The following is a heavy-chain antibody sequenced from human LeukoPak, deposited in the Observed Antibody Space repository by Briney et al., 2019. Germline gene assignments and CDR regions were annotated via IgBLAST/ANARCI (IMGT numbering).Heavy chain of an antibody. CDR1: GGSISSSTYY. CDR3: ARFHSGCDMGEY. V-gene: IGHV4-39*01. D-gene: IGHD5-12*01. CDR2: IYYSGST. J-gene: IGHJ4*02. Sequence: SETLSLTCTVSGGSISSSTYYWGWIRQPPGKGLEWVGSIYYSGSTYYNPSLKSRVTISVDTSKNQFSLKLSSVTAADTAVYYCARFHSGCDMGEYWGQGTLVTVSS.